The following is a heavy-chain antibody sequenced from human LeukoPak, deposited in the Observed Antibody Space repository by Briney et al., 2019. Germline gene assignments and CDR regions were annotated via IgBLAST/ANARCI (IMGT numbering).Heavy chain of an antibody. J-gene: IGHJ6*03. CDR2: ISSSSSYI. Sequence: GGSLRLSCAASGFTFSSYSMNWVRQAPGKGLEWVSSISSSSSYIYYADSVKGRFTISRDNAKNSLYLQMNSLRAEDTAVYYCATLRFLEWLPPRNYYMDVWGKGTTVTVSS. CDR3: ATLRFLEWLPPRNYYMDV. D-gene: IGHD3-3*01. V-gene: IGHV3-21*01. CDR1: GFTFSSYS.